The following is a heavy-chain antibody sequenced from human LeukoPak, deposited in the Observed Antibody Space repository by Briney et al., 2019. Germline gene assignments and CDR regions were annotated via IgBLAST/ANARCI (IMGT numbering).Heavy chain of an antibody. CDR2: INHSGST. J-gene: IGHJ6*02. Sequence: SETLSLTCAVYGGSFSGYYWSWIRQPPGKGLEWIGEINHSGSTNYNPSLKSRVTISVDTSKNQFSLKLSSVTAADTAVYYCARRPYCSSTSCYPPPAYYYYGMDVWGQGTTVTVSS. CDR1: GGSFSGYY. V-gene: IGHV4-34*01. D-gene: IGHD2-2*01. CDR3: ARRPYCSSTSCYPPPAYYYYGMDV.